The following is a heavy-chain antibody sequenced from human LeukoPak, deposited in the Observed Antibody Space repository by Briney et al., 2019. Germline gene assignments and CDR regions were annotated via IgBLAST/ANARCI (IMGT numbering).Heavy chain of an antibody. CDR2: IYTSGST. CDR1: GGSISSGSYY. Sequence: KSSETLSLTCTVSGGSISSGSYYWSWIRQPAGKGLEWIGRIYTSGSTNYNPSLKSRVTISVDTSKNQFSLKLSSVTAADTAVYYCAREGLGGYFDYWGQGTLVTVSS. J-gene: IGHJ4*02. CDR3: AREGLGGYFDY. D-gene: IGHD3-16*01. V-gene: IGHV4-61*02.